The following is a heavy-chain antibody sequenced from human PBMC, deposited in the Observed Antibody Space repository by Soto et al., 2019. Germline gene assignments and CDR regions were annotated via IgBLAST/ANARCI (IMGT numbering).Heavy chain of an antibody. CDR1: GYTFTSYG. CDR3: AIGGDVNYYHVMDV. CDR2: ISAYNGKT. V-gene: IGHV1-18*01. Sequence: QVQLVQSGGEVKKPGASVKLSCTASGYTFTSYGISWVRHDPGQGLEWMGWISAYNGKTNYAQNVQGRVTMTTDTSRRTAYMDLRSLRSDDTAVYYCAIGGDVNYYHVMDVWGQGTTVTVS. J-gene: IGHJ6*02.